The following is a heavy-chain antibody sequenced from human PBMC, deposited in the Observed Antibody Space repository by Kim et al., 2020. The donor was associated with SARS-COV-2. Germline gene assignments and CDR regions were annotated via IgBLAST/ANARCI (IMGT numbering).Heavy chain of an antibody. CDR1: GGSVTNNTRY. CDR3: AVRTGSYYNWFDP. V-gene: IGHV4-39*01. CDR2: VYYSGDT. J-gene: IGHJ5*02. D-gene: IGHD1-1*01. Sequence: SETLSLTCRVSGGSVTNNTRYWAWIRQPPGKGLEWIASVYYSGDTYDNPSLRSRVTISVDTSKNQFSLKMKAMTAADTGVYFCAVRTGSYYNWFDPWGQG.